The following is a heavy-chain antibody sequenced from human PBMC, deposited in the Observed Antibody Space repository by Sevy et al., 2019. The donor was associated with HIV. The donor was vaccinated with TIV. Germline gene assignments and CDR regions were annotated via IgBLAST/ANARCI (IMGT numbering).Heavy chain of an antibody. V-gene: IGHV3-9*01. J-gene: IGHJ6*02. D-gene: IGHD3-3*01. CDR2: ISWNSGSI. CDR3: AKDMVSFGVVIEKYYYYGMDV. CDR1: GFTFDDYA. Sequence: GGSLRLSCAASGFTFDDYAMHWVRQAPGKGLEWVSGISWNSGSIGYADSVKGRFTISRDNAKNSLYLQTNSLRAEDTALYYCAKDMVSFGVVIEKYYYYGMDVWGQGTTVIVSS.